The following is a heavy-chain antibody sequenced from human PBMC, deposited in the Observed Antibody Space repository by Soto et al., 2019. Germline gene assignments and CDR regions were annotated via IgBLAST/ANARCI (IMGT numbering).Heavy chain of an antibody. V-gene: IGHV4-61*01. Sequence: SETLSLTCTVSGGSVSSGSYYWSWIRQPPGKGLEWIGYIYYSGSTNYKPSLKSRVTISVDTSKNQFSLKLSSVTAADTAVYYCAGFLRRYKNFDYWGQGTLVTVSS. CDR3: AGFLRRYKNFDY. J-gene: IGHJ4*02. CDR2: IYYSGST. CDR1: GGSVSSGSYY. D-gene: IGHD1-1*01.